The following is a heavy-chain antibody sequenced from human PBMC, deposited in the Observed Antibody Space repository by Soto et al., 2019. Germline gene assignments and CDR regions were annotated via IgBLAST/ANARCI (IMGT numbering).Heavy chain of an antibody. CDR2: ISCCGGTA. D-gene: IGHD6-19*01. CDR3: AKADGEQWLLPHLEN. CDR1: GFNFHKYA. J-gene: IGHJ4*02. V-gene: IGHV3-23*01. Sequence: EVQLLESGGDLVRPGESLRLSCAASGFNFHKYAMSWVRQAPGEGLEWVSGISCCGGTASYADFLKGRFTIARDGSKNTLFLHMNGLRVEDTAAYYCAKADGEQWLLPHLENWGRGTLVTVS.